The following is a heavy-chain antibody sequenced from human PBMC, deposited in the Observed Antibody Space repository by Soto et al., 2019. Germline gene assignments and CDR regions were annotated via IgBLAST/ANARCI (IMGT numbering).Heavy chain of an antibody. D-gene: IGHD2-8*01. CDR1: GGSFSGYY. CDR3: ARGLIKCTNGVCSWGSGYYYYYYMDV. J-gene: IGHJ6*03. Sequence: SETLSLTCAVYGGSFSGYYWSWIRQPPGKGLEWIGEINHSGSTNYNPSLKSRVTISVDTSKNQFSLKLSSVTAADTAVYYCARGLIKCTNGVCSWGSGYYYYYYMDVWGKGTTVTVSS. V-gene: IGHV4-34*01. CDR2: INHSGST.